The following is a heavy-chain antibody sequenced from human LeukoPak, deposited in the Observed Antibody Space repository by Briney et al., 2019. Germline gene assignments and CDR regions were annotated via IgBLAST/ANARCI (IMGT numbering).Heavy chain of an antibody. J-gene: IGHJ5*02. CDR1: GFTFSSYA. CDR3: AREDYDFWSGHGNWFDP. D-gene: IGHD3-3*01. Sequence: PGRSLRLSCAASGFTFSSYAMHWVRQAPGKGLEWVAVISYDGSNKYCADSVKGRFTISRDNSKNTLYLQMNSLRAEDTAVYYCAREDYDFWSGHGNWFDPWGQGTLVTVSS. CDR2: ISYDGSNK. V-gene: IGHV3-30*01.